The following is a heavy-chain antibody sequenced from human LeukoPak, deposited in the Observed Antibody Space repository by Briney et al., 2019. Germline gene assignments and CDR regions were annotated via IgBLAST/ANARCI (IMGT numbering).Heavy chain of an antibody. CDR3: ARARAPYYYDSNGLSAFDI. J-gene: IGHJ3*02. Sequence: ASLKVSCKASGYVFVDYYVHWVRQAPGQGLEWMGWINPNSGGTNYAQKFQGRVTMTRDTSISTAYMELSRLRSDDTAVYYCARARAPYYYDSNGLSAFDIWGQGTMVTVSS. V-gene: IGHV1-2*02. CDR2: INPNSGGT. D-gene: IGHD3-22*01. CDR1: GYVFVDYY.